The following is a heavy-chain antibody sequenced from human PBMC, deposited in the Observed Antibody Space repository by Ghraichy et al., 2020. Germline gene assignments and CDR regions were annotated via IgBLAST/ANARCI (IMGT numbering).Heavy chain of an antibody. CDR1: GFTFSYYW. V-gene: IGHV3-74*01. Sequence: GGSLRLSCAASGFTFSYYWMHWVRQAPGKGLVWVSRINSDGSSTSYADSVKGRFTISRDNAKNTLYLQMNSLRADDTAVYYCARARDYGDYSDYWAREPWSPSPQ. CDR2: INSDGSST. CDR3: ARARDYGDYSDY. J-gene: IGHJ4*02. D-gene: IGHD4-17*01.